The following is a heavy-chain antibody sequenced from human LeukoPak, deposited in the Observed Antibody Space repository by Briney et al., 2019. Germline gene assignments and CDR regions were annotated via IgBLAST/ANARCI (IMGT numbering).Heavy chain of an antibody. Sequence: GGSLRLSCPASGFTFTSNAMSWVRQPPGKGLEWVSAISGSGGSTYYADSVKGRFTISRDNSKNTLYLQMNSLRAEDTAVYYCAKVGGYYYGSGSYEDYWGQGTLVTVSS. J-gene: IGHJ4*02. CDR2: ISGSGGST. V-gene: IGHV3-23*01. CDR3: AKVGGYYYGSGSYEDY. D-gene: IGHD3-10*01. CDR1: GFTFTSNA.